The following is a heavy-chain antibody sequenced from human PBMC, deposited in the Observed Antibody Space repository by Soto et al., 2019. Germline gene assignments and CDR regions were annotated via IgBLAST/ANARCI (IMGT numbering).Heavy chain of an antibody. V-gene: IGHV1-2*04. CDR2: INPNSGGT. J-gene: IGHJ5*02. D-gene: IGHD6-13*01. Sequence: QVQLVQSGAEVKKPGASVKVSCKASGYTFTGYYMHWVRQAPGQGLEWMGWINPNSGGTNYAQKFQGWVTMTRETSISTAYMELSRLRSDDTAVYYCARDRFGIAAAGTFGWFDPWGQGTLVTVSS. CDR3: ARDRFGIAAAGTFGWFDP. CDR1: GYTFTGYY.